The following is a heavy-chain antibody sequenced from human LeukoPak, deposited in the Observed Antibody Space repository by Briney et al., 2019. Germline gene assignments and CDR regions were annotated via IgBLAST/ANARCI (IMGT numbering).Heavy chain of an antibody. D-gene: IGHD6-13*01. J-gene: IGHJ4*02. V-gene: IGHV3-23*01. Sequence: PGGSLRLSCAASGFTFSSYAMSWVRQAPGKGLEWVSAISGSGGSTYYADSVKGRFTISRDNSKITLYLQMNSLRAEDTAVYYCAKVDSSSWYYLDYWGQGTLVTVSS. CDR3: AKVDSSSWYYLDY. CDR2: ISGSGGST. CDR1: GFTFSSYA.